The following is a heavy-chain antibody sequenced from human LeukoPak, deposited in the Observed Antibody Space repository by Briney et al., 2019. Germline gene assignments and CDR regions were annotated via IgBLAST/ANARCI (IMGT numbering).Heavy chain of an antibody. J-gene: IGHJ4*02. CDR3: AMELAVAGLESTFDY. CDR1: SGTISSYY. V-gene: IGHV4-4*07. D-gene: IGHD6-19*01. CDR2: IYTSGSN. Sequence: SETLSLTCTVSSGTISSYYWIWIRQPAGKGLEWIVRIYTSGSNNYNPSLKRRVTISVDKSTNQFALKLSTVPAADTAVYYCAMELAVAGLESTFDYWGQGTLVTVSS.